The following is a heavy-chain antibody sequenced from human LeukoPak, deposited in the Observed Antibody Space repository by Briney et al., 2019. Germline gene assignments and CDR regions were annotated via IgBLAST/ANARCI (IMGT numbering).Heavy chain of an antibody. CDR3: AHMRESYGSGSYFSYDS. D-gene: IGHD3-10*01. CDR2: IYWDDDR. V-gene: IGHV2-5*02. CDR1: GFSLSTSGVG. J-gene: IGHJ4*02. Sequence: SGPTLVNPTQTLTLTCTFSGFSLSTSGVGVGWIRQPPGKALEWLALIYWDDDRRYSPSLQNRLTITKDTSKNQVVLTMTNMDPVDTATYYCAHMRESYGSGSYFSYDSWGQGTLVTVSS.